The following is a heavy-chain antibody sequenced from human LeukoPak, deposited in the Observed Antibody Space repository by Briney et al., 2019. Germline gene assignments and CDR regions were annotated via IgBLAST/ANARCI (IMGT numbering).Heavy chain of an antibody. D-gene: IGHD3-10*01. Sequence: ASVKVSCKASGYTFTSYYMHWVRQAPGQGLEWMGIINPSGGSTSYAQKFQGRVTMTRDTSTSTVYMELSSLRSEDTAVYYCARVYGSGSYDTYYFGYWGQGTLVTVSS. CDR2: INPSGGST. J-gene: IGHJ4*02. CDR3: ARVYGSGSYDTYYFGY. CDR1: GYTFTSYY. V-gene: IGHV1-46*01.